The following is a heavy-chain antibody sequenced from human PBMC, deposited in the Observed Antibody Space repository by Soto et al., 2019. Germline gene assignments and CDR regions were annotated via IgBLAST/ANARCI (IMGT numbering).Heavy chain of an antibody. V-gene: IGHV4-39*01. CDR2: MFYGVST. D-gene: IGHD3-3*02. J-gene: IGHJ4*02. CDR1: GSSINSSGYY. Sequence: SETLSLTCTVSGSSINSSGYYWGWIRQPPGKGLEWIGSMFYGVSTYYNPSLKSRVTVSVDTSKNQFSLNLRSVTAADTAVYYCARLPSRHLVDYWGQGTPVTVSS. CDR3: ARLPSRHLVDY.